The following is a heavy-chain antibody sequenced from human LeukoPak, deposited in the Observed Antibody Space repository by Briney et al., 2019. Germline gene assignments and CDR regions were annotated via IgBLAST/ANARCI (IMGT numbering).Heavy chain of an antibody. CDR2: IFPSGGEI. CDR1: GFTFSTFA. CDR3: ASNLVTPFH. Sequence: GGSLRLSCAASGFTFSTFAMVWGRQPPGKGLEWVSSIFPSGGEIHYADSVKGRFTISRDNAKNSLYLQMNSLRAEDTAVYYCASNLVTPFHWGQGTLVTVSS. D-gene: IGHD4-23*01. V-gene: IGHV3-21*04. J-gene: IGHJ4*02.